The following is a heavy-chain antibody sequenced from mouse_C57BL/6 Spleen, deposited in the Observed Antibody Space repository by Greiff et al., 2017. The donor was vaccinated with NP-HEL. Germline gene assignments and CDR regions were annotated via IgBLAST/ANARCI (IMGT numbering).Heavy chain of an antibody. CDR1: GFSLTSYG. V-gene: IGHV2-5*01. D-gene: IGHD2-4*01. J-gene: IGHJ4*01. CDR2: IWRGGST. CDR3: AKMGYDYDGYAMDY. Sequence: VQLQQSGPGLVQPSQSLSITCTVSGFSLTSYGVHWVRQSPGKGLEWLGVIWRGGSTDYNAAFMSRLSITKDNSKSQVFFKMNSLQAYDTAIYYCAKMGYDYDGYAMDYWGQGTSVTVSS.